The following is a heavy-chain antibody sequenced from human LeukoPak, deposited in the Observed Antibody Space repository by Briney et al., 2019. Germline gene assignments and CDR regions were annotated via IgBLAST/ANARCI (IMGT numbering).Heavy chain of an antibody. V-gene: IGHV1-2*02. CDR3: ARETMVRGVITNYYYYYGMDV. D-gene: IGHD3-10*01. CDR1: GYTFTGYY. J-gene: IGHJ6*02. CDR2: INPNSGGT. Sequence: GASVKVSCKASGYTFTGYYMHWVRQAPGQGLEWMGWINPNSGGTNYAQRFQGRVTMTRDTSISTAYMELSRLRSDDTAVYYCARETMVRGVITNYYYYYGMDVWGQGTTVTVSS.